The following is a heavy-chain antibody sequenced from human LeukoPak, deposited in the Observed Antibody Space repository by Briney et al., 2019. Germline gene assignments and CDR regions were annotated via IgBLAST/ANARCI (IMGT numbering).Heavy chain of an antibody. J-gene: IGHJ4*02. D-gene: IGHD5-18*01. V-gene: IGHV3-66*01. Sequence: GGSLRLSCAASGFTVSSNYMSWVRQAPGKGLEWVSVIYSGGSTYYADSVKGRFTISRDNSKNTLYLQMNSLRAEDTAVYYCAIARGYNYGYGYWGQGTLVTVSS. CDR1: GFTVSSNY. CDR3: AIARGYNYGYGY. CDR2: IYSGGST.